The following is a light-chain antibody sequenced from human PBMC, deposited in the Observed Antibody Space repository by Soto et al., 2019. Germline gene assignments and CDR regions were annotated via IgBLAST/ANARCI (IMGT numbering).Light chain of an antibody. CDR1: SSDVGDYNY. V-gene: IGLV2-14*03. CDR3: SSYSSSGTLYV. J-gene: IGLJ1*01. CDR2: DVS. Sequence: QSALTQPASVSGSPGQSITISCTGSSSDVGDYNYVAWYQQHPDKAPKLMIFDVSSRPSGVSNRFSGSKSGSTASLTISGLQAEDEADYFCSSYSSSGTLYVFGPGTKVTVL.